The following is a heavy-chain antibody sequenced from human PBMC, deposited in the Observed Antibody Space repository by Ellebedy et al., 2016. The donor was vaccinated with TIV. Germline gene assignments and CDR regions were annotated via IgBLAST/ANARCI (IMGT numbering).Heavy chain of an antibody. CDR2: IYYSGST. CDR3: ARAYIAAAGTWWFDP. CDR1: GGSISSYY. V-gene: IGHV4-59*01. D-gene: IGHD6-13*01. J-gene: IGHJ5*02. Sequence: SETLPLTXTVSGGSISSYYWSWIRQPPGKGLEWIGYIYYSGSTNYNPSLKSRVTISVDTSKNQFSLKLSSVTAADTAVYYCARAYIAAAGTWWFDPWGQGTLVTVSS.